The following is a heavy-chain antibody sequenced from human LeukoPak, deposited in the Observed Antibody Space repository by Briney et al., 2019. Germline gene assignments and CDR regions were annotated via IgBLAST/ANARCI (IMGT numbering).Heavy chain of an antibody. CDR2: IIPIFGTA. CDR1: GGTFSSYA. Sequence: SVKASCKASGGTFSSYAISWVRQAPGQGLEWMGGIIPIFGTANYAQKFQGRVTITADESTSTAYMELSSLRSEDTAVYYCASWQARGYYYYGMDVWGQGTTVTVSS. D-gene: IGHD3-10*01. CDR3: ASWQARGYYYYGMDV. V-gene: IGHV1-69*13. J-gene: IGHJ6*02.